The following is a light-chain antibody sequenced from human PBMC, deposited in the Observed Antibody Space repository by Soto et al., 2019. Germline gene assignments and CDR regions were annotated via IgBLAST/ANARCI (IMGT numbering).Light chain of an antibody. J-gene: IGKJ1*01. V-gene: IGKV3-20*01. Sequence: EVVLTQSPGTVSLSPGERATLSCRASQSVTTNYLAWYQQKPGQAPRLLIYAASSRATGIPDRFSGSGSGTDFTLSIGRVESEDFAVYYCQHYGSSVPWTFGQGTKVEIK. CDR2: AAS. CDR3: QHYGSSVPWT. CDR1: QSVTTNY.